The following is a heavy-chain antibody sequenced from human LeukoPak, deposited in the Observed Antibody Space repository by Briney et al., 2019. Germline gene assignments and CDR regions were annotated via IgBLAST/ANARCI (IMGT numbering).Heavy chain of an antibody. CDR2: ISYDGGSE. V-gene: IGHV3-30*18. CDR3: AEGKRPIFSVSMMTSYFDY. CDR1: GFTFSSYG. Sequence: PGGSLRLSCTVSGFTFSSYGMHWVRLAPGKGLEGVALISYDGGSEYYADSVKGRFTISRDNSKKTVFLQMNSLRDEDTAVYYCAEGKRPIFSVSMMTSYFDYWGQGTLVTVSS. D-gene: IGHD5/OR15-5a*01. J-gene: IGHJ4*02.